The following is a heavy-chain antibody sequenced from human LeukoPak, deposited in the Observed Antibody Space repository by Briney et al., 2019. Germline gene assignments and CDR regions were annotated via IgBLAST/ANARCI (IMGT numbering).Heavy chain of an antibody. CDR2: MNPNSGNT. CDR1: GYTLTGYY. D-gene: IGHD7-27*01. J-gene: IGHJ6*03. CDR3: ARRGVWGSSPYYYYYYYMDV. Sequence: GASVKVPCKASGYTLTGYYMHWVRQAPGQGLEWMGWMNPNSGNTGYAQKFQGRVTITRNTSISTAYMELSSLRSEDTAVYYCARRGVWGSSPYYYYYYYMDVWGKGTTVTVSS. V-gene: IGHV1-8*03.